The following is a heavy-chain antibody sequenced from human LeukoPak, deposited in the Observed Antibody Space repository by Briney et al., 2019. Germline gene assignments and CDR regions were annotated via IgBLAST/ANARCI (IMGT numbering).Heavy chain of an antibody. CDR2: ISSSGSTI. CDR3: VRYFTYPR. J-gene: IGHJ3*01. Sequence: GGSLRLSCSASGFTFSSYEMNWVRQAPGRGLECVSYISSSGSTIYYADSVKGRFTISRDNAKNSPYLQMNSLRAEDTAVYYCVRYFTYPRWGQGTMVTVSS. V-gene: IGHV3-48*03. CDR1: GFTFSSYE. D-gene: IGHD3-9*01.